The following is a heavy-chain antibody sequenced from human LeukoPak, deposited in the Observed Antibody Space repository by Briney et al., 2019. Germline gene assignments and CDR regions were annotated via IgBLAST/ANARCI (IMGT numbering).Heavy chain of an antibody. CDR3: AKGPKRLGYCSGGSCYKYYFDY. CDR1: GFTFSSYA. D-gene: IGHD2-15*01. CDR2: ISGSGGST. V-gene: IGHV3-23*01. Sequence: GGSLRLSCAASGFTFSSYAMSWVRQAPGKGLEWVSAISGSGGSTYYADSVKGRFTISRDNSKNTLYLQMNSLRAEDTAVYYCAKGPKRLGYCSGGSCYKYYFDYWGQGTLVTVSS. J-gene: IGHJ4*02.